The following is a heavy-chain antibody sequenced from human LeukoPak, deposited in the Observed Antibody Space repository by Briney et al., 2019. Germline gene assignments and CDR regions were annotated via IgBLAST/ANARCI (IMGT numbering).Heavy chain of an antibody. CDR2: IYPGDSDT. J-gene: IGHJ5*02. D-gene: IGHD6-19*01. Sequence: PGESLKISCKGSGYRFTSYWIGWARQMPGKGLEWMGIIYPGDSDTRYSPSFQGQVTISADKSISTAYLQWSSLKASDTAMYYCERLIAVAGTGWFDPWGQGTLVTVSS. V-gene: IGHV5-51*01. CDR3: ERLIAVAGTGWFDP. CDR1: GYRFTSYW.